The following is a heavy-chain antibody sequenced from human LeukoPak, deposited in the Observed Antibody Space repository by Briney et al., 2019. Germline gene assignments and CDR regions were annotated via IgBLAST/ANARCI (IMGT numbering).Heavy chain of an antibody. CDR3: ASQPTGYSSSWEFDY. D-gene: IGHD6-13*01. CDR2: ISSSSSYI. V-gene: IGHV3-21*01. Sequence: GGSLRLSCAASGFTFSSYAMSWVRQAPGKGLEWVSSISSSSSYIYYADSVKGRFTISRDNAKNSLYLQMNSLRAEDTAVYYCASQPTGYSSSWEFDYWGQGTLVTVSS. CDR1: GFTFSSYA. J-gene: IGHJ4*02.